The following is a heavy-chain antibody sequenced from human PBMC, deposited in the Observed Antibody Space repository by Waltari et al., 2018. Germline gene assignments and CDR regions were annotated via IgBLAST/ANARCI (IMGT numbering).Heavy chain of an antibody. J-gene: IGHJ4*02. D-gene: IGHD1-1*01. Sequence: QVQLQESGPGLVKPSQTLSLTCTVSGGSISSGSYYWSWIRQPAGKGLEWIGYIYTSGSTNYNPSLKSRVTISVDTSKNQFSLTLTSVTAADTALYYCARGFASNGRADDWGQGTLVTVSS. CDR1: GGSISSGSYY. V-gene: IGHV4-61*09. CDR3: ARGFASNGRADD. CDR2: IYTSGST.